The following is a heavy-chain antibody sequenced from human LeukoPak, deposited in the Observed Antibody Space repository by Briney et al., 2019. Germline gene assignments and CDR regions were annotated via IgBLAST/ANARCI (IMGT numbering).Heavy chain of an antibody. D-gene: IGHD3-3*01. CDR2: ISGSGGST. V-gene: IGHV3-23*01. Sequence: GGSLRLSCAASGFTFSSYAMSWVRQAPGKGLEWVSAISGSGGSTYYADSVKGRFTISRDNSKNTLYLRMNSLRAEDTAVYYCAISRPYYDFWSGYYNEDYYYYMDVWGKGTTVTVSS. J-gene: IGHJ6*03. CDR1: GFTFSSYA. CDR3: AISRPYYDFWSGYYNEDYYYYMDV.